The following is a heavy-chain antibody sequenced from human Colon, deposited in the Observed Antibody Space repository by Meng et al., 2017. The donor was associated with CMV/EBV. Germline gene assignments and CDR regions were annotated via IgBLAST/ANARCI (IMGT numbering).Heavy chain of an antibody. CDR1: GGSVTDFHY. D-gene: IGHD3-22*01. CDR2: VSYNGNT. V-gene: IGHV4-59*02. J-gene: IGHJ4*02. CDR3: ARLRFPPTMIVVV. Sequence: GSLRLSCTVSGGSVTDFHYWSWVRQPPGKGLEWIAYVSYNGNTNYNRSLRSRVTISVDTSKNQFSLKLSSVTAADTAVYYCARLRFPPTMIVVVWGQGTLVTVSS.